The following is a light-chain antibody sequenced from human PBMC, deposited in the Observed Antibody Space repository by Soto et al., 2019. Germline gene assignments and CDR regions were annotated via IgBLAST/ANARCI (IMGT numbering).Light chain of an antibody. Sequence: IQMTQSPSTLSGSVGDIATITCRARQPISSWLAWYQQKPGKAPKLLIYKASTLKSGVPSRFSGSGSGTEFTLTISSLQPDDCATYYCQHYNSYSEAFGQGTKVELK. CDR2: KAS. J-gene: IGKJ1*01. V-gene: IGKV1-5*03. CDR3: QHYNSYSEA. CDR1: QPISSW.